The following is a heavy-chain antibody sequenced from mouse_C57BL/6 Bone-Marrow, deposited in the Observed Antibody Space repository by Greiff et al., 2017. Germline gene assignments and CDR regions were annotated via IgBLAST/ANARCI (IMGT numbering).Heavy chain of an antibody. J-gene: IGHJ2*01. CDR3: ARDRGHLRLNYFDY. CDR1: GFTFSSYA. Sequence: VQLQESGGGLVKPGGSLKLSCAASGFTFSSYAMSWVRQTPEKRLEWVATISDGGSYTYYPDNVKGRFTISRDNAKNNLYLQMSHLKAEDTAMYYCARDRGHLRLNYFDYWGQGTTLTVSS. V-gene: IGHV5-4*01. CDR2: ISDGGSYT. D-gene: IGHD3-2*02.